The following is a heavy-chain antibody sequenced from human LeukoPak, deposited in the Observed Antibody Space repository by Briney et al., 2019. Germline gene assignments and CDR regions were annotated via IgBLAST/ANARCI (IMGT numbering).Heavy chain of an antibody. CDR3: ARDGQGARGKPDY. CDR1: GFTFSSYS. V-gene: IGHV3-48*04. J-gene: IGHJ4*02. D-gene: IGHD4-23*01. CDR2: ISSSSSTI. Sequence: GGSLRLSCAASGFTFSSYSMNWVRQAPGKGLEWVSYISSSSSTIYYADSVKGRFTISRDNAKNSLYLQMNSLRAEDTAVYYCARDGQGARGKPDYWGQGTLVTVSS.